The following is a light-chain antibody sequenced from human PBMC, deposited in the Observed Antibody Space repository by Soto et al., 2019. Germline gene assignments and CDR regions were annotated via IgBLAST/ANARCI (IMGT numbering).Light chain of an antibody. CDR3: QQYDSSPPRLT. CDR1: QSVSSSY. CDR2: GAS. V-gene: IGKV3-20*01. Sequence: EIVLTQSPGTLSLSPGEGATLSCRASQSVSSSYLAWYQQKPGQAPRLLIYGASSRATGIRDRFSGSGSGTDFTLTISRLEPEDFAVYYCQQYDSSPPRLTFGGGTKVEIK. J-gene: IGKJ4*01.